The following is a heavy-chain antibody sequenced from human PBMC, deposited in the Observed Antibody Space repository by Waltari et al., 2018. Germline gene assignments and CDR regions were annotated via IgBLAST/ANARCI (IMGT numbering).Heavy chain of an antibody. CDR2: MNPNSGNT. CDR3: AVLVAATGHYYYYYMDV. Sequence: QVQLVQSGAEVKKPGASVKVSCKASGYTFTSYDINWVRQATGQGLEWMGWMNPNSGNTGYAQKFQGRVTMTRNTAISTAYMELSSLRSEDTAVYYCAVLVAATGHYYYYYMDVWGKGTTVTVSS. V-gene: IGHV1-8*01. J-gene: IGHJ6*03. D-gene: IGHD2-15*01. CDR1: GYTFTSYD.